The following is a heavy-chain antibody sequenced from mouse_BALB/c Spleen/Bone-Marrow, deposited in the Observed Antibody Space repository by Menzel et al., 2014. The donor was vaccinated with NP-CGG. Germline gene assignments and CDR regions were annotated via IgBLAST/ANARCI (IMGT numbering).Heavy chain of an antibody. CDR1: GYTFSSYW. Sequence: QVQLQQSGTELMRPGASVKISCKATGYTFSSYWIEWVNQRPGHGLEWIGEILPGSGSTNYNEKFKGKATFTADTSSNTAYMQLSSLTSGDSAVYYCARRGHGFAWFAYWGQGTLVTVSA. CDR2: ILPGSGST. V-gene: IGHV1-9*01. CDR3: ARRGHGFAWFAY. D-gene: IGHD1-2*01. J-gene: IGHJ3*01.